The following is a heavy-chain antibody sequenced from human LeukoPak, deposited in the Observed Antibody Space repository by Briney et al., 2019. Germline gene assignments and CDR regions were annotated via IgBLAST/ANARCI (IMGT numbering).Heavy chain of an antibody. CDR2: IWYDGSNK. V-gene: IGHV3-33*01. D-gene: IGHD2-15*01. Sequence: GGSLRLSCAASGFTFSSYGMHWVRQAPGKGLEWVAVIWYDGSNKYYADSVKGRLTISRDNAQNSLYLQMNSLRAEDTAVYYCARDLRDIVVAVAAHHSYGMDVWGQGTTVTVSS. CDR3: ARDLRDIVVAVAAHHSYGMDV. CDR1: GFTFSSYG. J-gene: IGHJ6*02.